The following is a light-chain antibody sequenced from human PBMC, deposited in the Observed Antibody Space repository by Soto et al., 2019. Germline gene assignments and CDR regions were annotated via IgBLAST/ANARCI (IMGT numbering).Light chain of an antibody. CDR1: QSVNRNY. CDR3: QQYGNSPIT. CDR2: GAS. Sequence: EIVLTQSPGTLSLSPGERATLSCRASQSVNRNYLAWYQQKPGQAPRILIYGASSRATGIPDRFSGSGSGTDFTLTISRLEPEDFAVYYCQQYGNSPITFGQGTRLEIK. J-gene: IGKJ5*01. V-gene: IGKV3-20*01.